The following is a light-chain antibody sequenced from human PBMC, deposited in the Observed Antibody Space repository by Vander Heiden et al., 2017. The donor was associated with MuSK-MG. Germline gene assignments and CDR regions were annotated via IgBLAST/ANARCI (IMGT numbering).Light chain of an antibody. J-gene: IGLJ1*01. CDR1: TTTNYT. CDR2: YDN. Sequence: SYLLTQPHSVTFAPGKTARITCRGATTTNYTVHWYQQKPAQAPIVVIYYDNKRPSGIPGRFSGSNSANTATLTISRVEAGDEADYFCQVWDSSRNPSYVFGTGTKVTVL. V-gene: IGLV3-21*04. CDR3: QVWDSSRNPSYV.